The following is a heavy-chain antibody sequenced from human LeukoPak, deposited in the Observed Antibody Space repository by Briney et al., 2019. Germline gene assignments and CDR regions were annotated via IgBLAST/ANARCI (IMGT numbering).Heavy chain of an antibody. CDR2: ISAYNGNT. CDR3: AREMATLLGNDY. CDR1: GYTFTSYG. V-gene: IGHV1-18*01. D-gene: IGHD5-24*01. Sequence: PRASVKVSCKASGYTFTSYGISWVRHAPGQGLEWMGWISAYNGNTNYAQKLQGRVTMTTDTSTSTAYMELRTLRSDDTAVYYCAREMATLLGNDYWGQGTLVTVSS. J-gene: IGHJ4*02.